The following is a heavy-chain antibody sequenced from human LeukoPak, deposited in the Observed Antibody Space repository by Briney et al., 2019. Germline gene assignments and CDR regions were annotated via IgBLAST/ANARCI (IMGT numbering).Heavy chain of an antibody. CDR1: GFTFNNYA. D-gene: IGHD2-21*01. CDR2: VRVNGRST. Sequence: GGSLRLSCAASGFTFNNYAMSWVRQAPGKGLEWVSTVRVNGRSTYYADSVKGRFTISRDDSKNTLYLQMNSLRAEDTALYYCAKPGEPSNYYFDYWGQGTLVTVSS. CDR3: AKPGEPSNYYFDY. V-gene: IGHV3-23*01. J-gene: IGHJ4*02.